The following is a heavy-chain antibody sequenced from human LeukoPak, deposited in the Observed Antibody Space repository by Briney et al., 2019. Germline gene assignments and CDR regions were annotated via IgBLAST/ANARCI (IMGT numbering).Heavy chain of an antibody. CDR1: GFTFSSYA. Sequence: GGSLRLSCAASGFTFSSYAMSWVRHAPGKGLECVSDISGSGGSTYYADSVKGRFTISRDNSKNTLYLQMNSLRAEDTAVYYCAKVSSNDDYGGNVLDYWGQGTLVTVSS. V-gene: IGHV3-23*01. J-gene: IGHJ4*02. CDR2: ISGSGGST. CDR3: AKVSSNDDYGGNVLDY. D-gene: IGHD4-23*01.